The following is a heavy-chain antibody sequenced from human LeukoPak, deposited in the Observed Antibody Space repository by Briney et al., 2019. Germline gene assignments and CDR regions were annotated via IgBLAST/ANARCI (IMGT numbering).Heavy chain of an antibody. D-gene: IGHD2-2*01. CDR2: ISGSGGST. V-gene: IGHV3-23*01. Sequence: PGGSLRLSCAASAFTFSSYAMSSVRQAPGKGLEWVSAISGSGGSTYYADSVKGRFTISRDNSKNTLYLQMNSLRAEDTAVYYCAFVPLVSYYWGQGTLVTVSS. CDR3: AFVPLVSYY. J-gene: IGHJ4*02. CDR1: AFTFSSYA.